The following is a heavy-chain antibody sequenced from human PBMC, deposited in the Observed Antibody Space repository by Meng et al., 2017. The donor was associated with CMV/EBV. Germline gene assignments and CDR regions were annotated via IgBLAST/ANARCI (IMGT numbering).Heavy chain of an antibody. V-gene: IGHV1-69*05. CDR3: ERDFVPHTAMVTDPWYFDL. CDR1: GGTFSSYS. J-gene: IGHJ2*01. CDR2: IIPIFGTA. Sequence: SVKVSCKASGGTFSSYSISWVRQAPGQGLAWMGGIIPIFGTANYAQKFQGRVTITTDESTSTAYMELSSMRSEDTAVYYCERDFVPHTAMVTDPWYFDLWGRGTLVTVSS. D-gene: IGHD5-18*01.